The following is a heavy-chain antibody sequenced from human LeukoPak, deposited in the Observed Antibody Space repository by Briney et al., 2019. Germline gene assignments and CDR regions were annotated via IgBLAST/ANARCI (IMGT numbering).Heavy chain of an antibody. CDR2: IWSDGNNR. V-gene: IGHV3-33*06. CDR3: VKERSPFDAFDI. Sequence: GGSLRLSCAASGFTFSTYGMHWVRQAPGKGLEWVAVIWSDGNNRFYADSVKGRFTFSSDNSKNTLSLQMNSLRAEDTAVYYCVKERSPFDAFDIWGQGTMVTVSS. CDR1: GFTFSTYG. J-gene: IGHJ3*02.